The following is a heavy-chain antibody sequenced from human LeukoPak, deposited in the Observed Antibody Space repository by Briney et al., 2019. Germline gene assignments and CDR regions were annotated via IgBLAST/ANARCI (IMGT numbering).Heavy chain of an antibody. D-gene: IGHD3-10*01. J-gene: IGHJ4*02. Sequence: ASVKVPCKASGYAFTGYYMHWVRQAPGQGLEWMGWINPNSGGTNYAQKFQGRVTMTRDTSISTAYMEPSRLRSDDTAVYYCASDSGERGSGSYLIAYWGQGTLVTVSS. CDR1: GYAFTGYY. CDR2: INPNSGGT. V-gene: IGHV1-2*02. CDR3: ASDSGERGSGSYLIAY.